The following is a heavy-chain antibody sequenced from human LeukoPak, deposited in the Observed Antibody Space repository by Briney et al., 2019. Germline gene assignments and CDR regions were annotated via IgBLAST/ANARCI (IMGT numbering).Heavy chain of an antibody. D-gene: IGHD4-23*01. CDR2: IWYDGSNK. V-gene: IGHV3-33*01. CDR1: GFTFSNYG. J-gene: IGHJ4*02. CDR3: IRGLGGGSDY. Sequence: GGSLRLSCAASGFTFSNYGMHWVRQAPGKGLEWVAVIWYDGSNKYYTDSVKGRFTISRDNSKNTLYLQMNSLRAEDTAVYYCIRGLGGGSDYWGLGTLVTVTS.